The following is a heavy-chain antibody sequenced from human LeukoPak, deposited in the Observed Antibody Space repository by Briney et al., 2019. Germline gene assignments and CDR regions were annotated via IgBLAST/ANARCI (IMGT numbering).Heavy chain of an antibody. J-gene: IGHJ4*02. V-gene: IGHV3-23*01. Sequence: GGSLRLSCKASGFTFSTYAMSWVRQAPGKGLRWVSSISAYGESTYHADSVKGRFTTSRDNSKDTLSLHMDSLRADDTAVYYCARRGKVGLPTYFDYWGQGTLVTVSS. CDR1: GFTFSTYA. CDR2: ISAYGEST. D-gene: IGHD1-26*01. CDR3: ARRGKVGLPTYFDY.